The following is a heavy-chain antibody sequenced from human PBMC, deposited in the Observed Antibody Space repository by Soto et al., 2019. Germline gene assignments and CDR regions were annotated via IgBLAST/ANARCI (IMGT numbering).Heavy chain of an antibody. D-gene: IGHD2-15*01. Sequence: SQTLSLTCAISGDSVSSNSAAWNWMRQSTSRGLEWLARTYYRSKWYNDYAVSVKSRITLNPDTSKNQFSLQLNSVTPEDTAVYYCSRMVWDDIVVVVAASATFDIWGQGTMVTVS. CDR3: SRMVWDDIVVVVAASATFDI. CDR2: TYYRSKWYN. CDR1: GDSVSSNSAA. V-gene: IGHV6-1*01. J-gene: IGHJ3*02.